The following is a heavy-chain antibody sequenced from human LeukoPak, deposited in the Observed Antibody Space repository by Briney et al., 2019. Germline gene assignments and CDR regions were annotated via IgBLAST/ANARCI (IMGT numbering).Heavy chain of an antibody. CDR2: IRSKIDGGTT. CDR3: TTDLPP. V-gene: IGHV3-15*01. CDR1: GFTFSNVW. Sequence: PGGSLRLSXVASGFTFSNVWMAWVRQAPGKGLEWVGRIRSKIDGGTTDYAAPVKGRITISRDDSKSTLYLQMNSLRIGDTAVYYCTTDLPPWGQGSLVTVSS. J-gene: IGHJ5*02.